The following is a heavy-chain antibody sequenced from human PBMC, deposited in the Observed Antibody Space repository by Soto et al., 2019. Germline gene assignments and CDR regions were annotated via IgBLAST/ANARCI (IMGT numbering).Heavy chain of an antibody. CDR3: ARDRGNMVAIFHHYYGMDV. CDR2: INPDSGDT. CDR1: GYTFTGQY. Sequence: SVKVSCKASGYTFTGQYMHWVRQAPGQGLEWMGWINPDSGDTKYAQKFQGRVTMTRDTSISTVYMELSRLKSDDTAVYYCARDRGNMVAIFHHYYGMDVWGQGTTVTVSS. V-gene: IGHV1-2*02. D-gene: IGHD3-3*02. J-gene: IGHJ6*02.